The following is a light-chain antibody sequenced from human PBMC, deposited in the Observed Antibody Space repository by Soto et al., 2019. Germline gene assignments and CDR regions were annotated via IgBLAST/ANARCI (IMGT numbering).Light chain of an antibody. Sequence: DIQMTQSPSSLSASVGDRVTITCQARQDITNFLNWYQQKPGKAPKLLIYDASSWQTGVPSRFSGSGSGTDFSFTISSLQPEDIATYYCQQFDDVPYSFGQGNKVAIK. V-gene: IGKV1-33*01. CDR3: QQFDDVPYS. J-gene: IGKJ2*03. CDR1: QDITNF. CDR2: DAS.